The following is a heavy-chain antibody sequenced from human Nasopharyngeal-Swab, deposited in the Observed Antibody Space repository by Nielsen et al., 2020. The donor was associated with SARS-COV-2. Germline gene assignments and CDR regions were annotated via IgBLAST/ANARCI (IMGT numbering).Heavy chain of an antibody. V-gene: IGHV4-31*02. CDR2: IYYSGST. J-gene: IGHJ6*03. D-gene: IGHD3-10*01. Sequence: RQAPGKGLEWIGYIYYSGSTYYNPSRKSRVTITVDTSKNQFTLKLSSVTAADTAVYDGAGGGGWFGELLGGYYYYYYMDVWGKGTTVTVSS. CDR3: AGGGGWFGELLGGYYYYYYMDV.